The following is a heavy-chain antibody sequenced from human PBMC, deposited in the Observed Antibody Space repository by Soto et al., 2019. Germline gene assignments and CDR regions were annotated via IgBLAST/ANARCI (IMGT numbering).Heavy chain of an antibody. CDR3: ASGRQLWLRRINNGYSG. Sequence: SETLSLTCTVSGGSISSGGYYWSWIRQHPGKGLEWIGYIYYSGSTYYNPSLKSRVTISVDTSKNQFSLKLSSVTAADTAVYFCASGRQLWLRRINNGYSGWGQGTPVTVSS. V-gene: IGHV4-31*03. CDR2: IYYSGST. D-gene: IGHD5-12*01. J-gene: IGHJ4*02. CDR1: GGSISSGGYY.